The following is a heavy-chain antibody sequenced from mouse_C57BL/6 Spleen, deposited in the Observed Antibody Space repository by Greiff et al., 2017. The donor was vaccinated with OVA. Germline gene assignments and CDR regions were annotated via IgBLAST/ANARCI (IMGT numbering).Heavy chain of an antibody. CDR1: GFTFSSYG. Sequence: EVKLVESGGDLVKPGGSLKLSCAASGFTFSSYGMSWVRQTPDKRLEWVATISSGGSYTYYPDSVKGRFTISRDNAKNTLYLQMSSLKSEDTAMYYCARKGTTVVESNFDYWGQGTTLTVSS. CDR2: ISSGGSYT. CDR3: ARKGTTVVESNFDY. V-gene: IGHV5-6*01. D-gene: IGHD1-1*01. J-gene: IGHJ2*01.